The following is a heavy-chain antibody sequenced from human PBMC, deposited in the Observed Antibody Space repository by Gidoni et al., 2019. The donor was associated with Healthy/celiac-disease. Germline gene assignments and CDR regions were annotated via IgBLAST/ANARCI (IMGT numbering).Heavy chain of an antibody. J-gene: IGHJ3*02. CDR2: ISAYNGNT. D-gene: IGHD1-1*01. Sequence: QAQLVQSGAEVKNPGASGKVACKASGYTFTSYGIRWVRQAPGPGLEWMGWISAYNGNTNYAQKLQGRVTMTTDTSTSTAYMELRSLRSDDTAVYYCARYPPNEVAFDIWGQGTMVTVSS. CDR3: ARYPPNEVAFDI. V-gene: IGHV1-18*01. CDR1: GYTFTSYG.